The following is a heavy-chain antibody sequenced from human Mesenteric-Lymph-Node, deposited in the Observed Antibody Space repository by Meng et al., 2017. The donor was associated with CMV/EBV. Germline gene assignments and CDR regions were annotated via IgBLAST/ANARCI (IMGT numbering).Heavy chain of an antibody. Sequence: GESLKISCAASGFTFSSYAMTWVRQAPGKGLEWVSVVSGSGGSTYYADSVKGRFTISRDNSKNTLYLQMNSLRAEDTAVYYCAKVISGSSGWYFFDYWGQGTLVTVSS. V-gene: IGHV3-23*01. CDR3: AKVISGSSGWYFFDY. J-gene: IGHJ4*02. D-gene: IGHD6-19*01. CDR1: GFTFSSYA. CDR2: VSGSGGST.